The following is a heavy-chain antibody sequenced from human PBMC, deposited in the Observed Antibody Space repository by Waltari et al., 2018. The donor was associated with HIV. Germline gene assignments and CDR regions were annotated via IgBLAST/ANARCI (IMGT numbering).Heavy chain of an antibody. CDR3: ARGVFLSGYVDY. CDR1: GGSISSYY. D-gene: IGHD3-22*01. Sequence: QVQLQESGPGLVKPSETLSLTCTVSGGSISSYYWSWIRQPPGKGLEWIGYIYYSGSTNSNPALKSRVTISVDTSKNQFSLKLSSVTAADTAVYYCARGVFLSGYVDYWGQGTLVTVSS. J-gene: IGHJ4*02. CDR2: IYYSGST. V-gene: IGHV4-59*01.